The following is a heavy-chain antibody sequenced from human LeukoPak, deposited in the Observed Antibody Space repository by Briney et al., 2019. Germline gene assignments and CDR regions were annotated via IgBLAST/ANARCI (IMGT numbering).Heavy chain of an antibody. Sequence: SQTLSLTCAISGDSVSSNSAAWKWIRQSPSRGLEWLGRTYYRSKWYNDYAVSVKSRITINPDTSKNQFSLKLSSVTAADTAVYYCARDPFPRDRYFDLWGRGTLVTVSS. V-gene: IGHV6-1*01. D-gene: IGHD3-9*01. CDR2: TYYRSKWYN. CDR3: ARDPFPRDRYFDL. J-gene: IGHJ2*01. CDR1: GDSVSSNSAA.